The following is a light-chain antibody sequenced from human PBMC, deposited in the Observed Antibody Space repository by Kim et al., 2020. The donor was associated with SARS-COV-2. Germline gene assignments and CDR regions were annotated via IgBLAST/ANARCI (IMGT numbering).Light chain of an antibody. J-gene: IGKJ2*01. CDR2: DAS. V-gene: IGKV3-11*01. Sequence: PGERATLSCMASQSVSSYLAWYQQKPGQAPRLLIYDASNRATGIPARFSGSGSGTDFTLTISSLEPEDFAVYYCQQRSNWPPGYTFGQGTKLEI. CDR1: QSVSSY. CDR3: QQRSNWPPGYT.